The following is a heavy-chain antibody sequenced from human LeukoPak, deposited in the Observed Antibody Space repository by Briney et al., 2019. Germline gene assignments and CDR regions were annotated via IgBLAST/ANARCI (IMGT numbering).Heavy chain of an antibody. Sequence: SETLSLTCAVYGGSFSGYYWSWIRQPPGKGLEWIGYIYYSGSTYYNPSLKSRVTISVDTSKNQFSLRLSSVTAADTAVYYCARVSGSSSWYWFDPWGQGTLVTVSS. J-gene: IGHJ5*02. CDR1: GGSFSGYY. CDR2: IYYSGST. V-gene: IGHV4-34*09. CDR3: ARVSGSSSWYWFDP. D-gene: IGHD6-13*01.